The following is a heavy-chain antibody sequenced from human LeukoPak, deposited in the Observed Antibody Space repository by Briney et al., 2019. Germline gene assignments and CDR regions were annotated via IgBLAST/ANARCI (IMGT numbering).Heavy chain of an antibody. CDR2: IIPIFGTA. CDR1: GGTFSSYA. CDR3: ASQDPATVTTYYYYMDV. J-gene: IGHJ6*03. Sequence: SVKVSCKASGGTFSSYATSWVRQAPGQGLEWMGGIIPIFGTANYAQKFQGRVTITADESTSTAYMELSSLRSEDTAVYYCASQDPATVTTYYYYMDVWGKGTTVTVSS. D-gene: IGHD4-17*01. V-gene: IGHV1-69*01.